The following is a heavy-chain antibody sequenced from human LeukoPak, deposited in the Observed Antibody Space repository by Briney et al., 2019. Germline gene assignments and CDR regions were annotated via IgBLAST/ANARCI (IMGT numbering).Heavy chain of an antibody. CDR2: IGFDGSSK. D-gene: IGHD6-19*01. J-gene: IGHJ4*02. CDR3: ARRSGIAVAGAFDY. Sequence: GGSLRLSCAASGFTFSSYGMHWVRQAPGKGLEWVAFIGFDGSSKDYADSVKGRFTIPRDNSKNTLYLQMNSLRAEDTAVYYCARRSGIAVAGAFDYWGQGTLVTVSS. V-gene: IGHV3-30*12. CDR1: GFTFSSYG.